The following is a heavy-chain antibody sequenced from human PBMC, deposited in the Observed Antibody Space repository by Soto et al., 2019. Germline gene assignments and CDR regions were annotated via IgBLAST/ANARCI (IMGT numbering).Heavy chain of an antibody. Sequence: SETLSLTCNVSGGSISSSSYYWGWIRHPPGKGLEWIGNVYYSVTTYYNPSLKSRLTISVDTSKNQFSLKLSSVTAADTAVYYCARRRASSNYYCEYLGKENMVNGSS. CDR3: ARRRASSNYYCEY. D-gene: IGHD4-4*01. CDR1: GGSISSSSYY. J-gene: IGHJ4*02. V-gene: IGHV4-39*01. CDR2: VYYSVTT.